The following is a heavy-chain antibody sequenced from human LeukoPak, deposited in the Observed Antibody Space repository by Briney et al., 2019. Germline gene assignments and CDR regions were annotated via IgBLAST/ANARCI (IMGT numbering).Heavy chain of an antibody. D-gene: IGHD3-22*01. V-gene: IGHV1-69*13. CDR3: ARGGSGYLTDAFDI. Sequence: ASVKVSCKASGYTFTSYGISWVRQAPGQGLEWMGGIIPIFGTANYAQKFQGRVTITADESTSTAYMELSSLRSEDTAVYYCARGGSGYLTDAFDIWGQGTMVTVSS. CDR1: GYTFTSYG. J-gene: IGHJ3*02. CDR2: IIPIFGTA.